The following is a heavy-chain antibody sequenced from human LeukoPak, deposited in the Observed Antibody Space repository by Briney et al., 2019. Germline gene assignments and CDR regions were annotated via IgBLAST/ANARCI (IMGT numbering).Heavy chain of an antibody. CDR3: ARAGEAYSSGWFTSSWFDP. D-gene: IGHD6-19*01. J-gene: IGHJ5*02. V-gene: IGHV1-2*02. CDR1: GYTFTGYY. Sequence: ASVKVSCKASGYTFTGYYMHWVRQAPGQGLEWMGWINPNSGGTNYAQKFQGRVTMTRDTSISTAYMELSRLRSDDTAVYYCARAGEAYSSGWFTSSWFDPWGQGTLVTVSS. CDR2: INPNSGGT.